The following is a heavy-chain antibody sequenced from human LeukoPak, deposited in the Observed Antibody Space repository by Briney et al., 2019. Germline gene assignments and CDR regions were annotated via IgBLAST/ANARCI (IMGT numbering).Heavy chain of an antibody. V-gene: IGHV4-34*01. Sequence: SETPSLTCAVYGGSFSGYYWSWIRQPPGKGLEWIGEINHSGSTNYNPSLKSRVTISVDTSKNQFSLKLSSVTAADTAVYYCARGVYYFDYWGQGTLVTVSS. CDR2: INHSGST. J-gene: IGHJ4*02. CDR1: GGSFSGYY. CDR3: ARGVYYFDY.